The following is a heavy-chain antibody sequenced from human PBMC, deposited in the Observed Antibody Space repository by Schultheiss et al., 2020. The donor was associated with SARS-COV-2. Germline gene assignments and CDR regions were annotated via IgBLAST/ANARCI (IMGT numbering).Heavy chain of an antibody. CDR2: IIPIFGTA. CDR1: GYTFTGHY. V-gene: IGHV1-69*05. CDR3: ARWRSKQLDY. Sequence: SVKVSCKASGYTFTGHYMHWVRQAPGQGLEWMGGIIPIFGTANYAQKFQGRVTMTTDTSTSTAYMELRSLRSEDTAVYYCARWRSKQLDYWGQGTLVTVSS. J-gene: IGHJ4*02. D-gene: IGHD1/OR15-1a*01.